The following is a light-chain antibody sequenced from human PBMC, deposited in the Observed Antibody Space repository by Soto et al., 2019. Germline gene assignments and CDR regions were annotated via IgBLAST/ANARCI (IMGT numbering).Light chain of an antibody. CDR3: SSYTTSNTLV. J-gene: IGLJ3*02. V-gene: IGLV2-14*01. Sequence: QSALTQPASVSGSPGQSITISCTGTSSDVGGYNYVSWYQQHPGRAPKLMIYEVSNRPSGVSDRFAGSKSGNTASLTISGLRTEDEADYYCSSYTTSNTLVFGEGTKLTVL. CDR1: SSDVGGYNY. CDR2: EVS.